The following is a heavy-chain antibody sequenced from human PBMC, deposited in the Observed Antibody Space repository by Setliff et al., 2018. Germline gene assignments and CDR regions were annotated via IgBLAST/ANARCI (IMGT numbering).Heavy chain of an antibody. CDR1: GHTFTSYF. D-gene: IGHD2-8*01. CDR3: ARGLIVLPGPSGDMGYFDY. J-gene: IGHJ4*02. CDR2: INPSGGYT. Sequence: ASVKVSCNASGHTFTSYFMQWVRQAPGQGLEWMGMINPSGGYTIYAQKFQGRVTMTRDTSTSTVYLELSSLRSEDTAVYYCARGLIVLPGPSGDMGYFDYWGQGTLVTVSS. V-gene: IGHV1-46*01.